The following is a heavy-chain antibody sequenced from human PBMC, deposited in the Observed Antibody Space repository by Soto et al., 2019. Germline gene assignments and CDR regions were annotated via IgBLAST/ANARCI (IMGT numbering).Heavy chain of an antibody. CDR3: AKDRLIGIAARPLDY. D-gene: IGHD6-6*01. V-gene: IGHV3-9*01. CDR2: ISWNSGSI. Sequence: DVQLVESGGGLVQPGRSLRLSCAASGFTFDDYAMHWVRQAPGKGLEWVSGISWNSGSIGYADSVKGRFTISRDNAKNSLYLQMNSLRAEDTALYYCAKDRLIGIAARPLDYWGQGTLVTVSS. CDR1: GFTFDDYA. J-gene: IGHJ4*02.